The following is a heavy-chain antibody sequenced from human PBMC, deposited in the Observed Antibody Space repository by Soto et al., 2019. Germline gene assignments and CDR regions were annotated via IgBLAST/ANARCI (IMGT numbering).Heavy chain of an antibody. CDR2: IDPSDSYT. CDR1: GYSFTSYW. Sequence: ESLKISCKGSGYSFTSYWISWVRQMPGKGLEWMGRIDPSDSYTNYSPSFQGHVTISADKSVSTAYLQWSSLKASDTAMYYCAAGKIAAAVDYWGQGTLVIVSS. V-gene: IGHV5-10-1*01. D-gene: IGHD6-13*01. J-gene: IGHJ4*02. CDR3: AAGKIAAAVDY.